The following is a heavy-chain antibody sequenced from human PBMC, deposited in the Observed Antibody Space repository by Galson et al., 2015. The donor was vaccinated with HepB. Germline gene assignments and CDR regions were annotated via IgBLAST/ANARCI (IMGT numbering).Heavy chain of an antibody. J-gene: IGHJ6*02. CDR1: GGSFRGYY. Sequence: ETLSLTCAVYGGSFRGYYWSWIRQPPGKGLEWIGEINYSGSTNYNPSLKSRVTISEDTSKNHFSLKLSSVTAADTAVYYCVRAPNYYYGLDVWGQGTTVTVSS. CDR3: VRAPNYYYGLDV. CDR2: INYSGST. V-gene: IGHV4-34*01.